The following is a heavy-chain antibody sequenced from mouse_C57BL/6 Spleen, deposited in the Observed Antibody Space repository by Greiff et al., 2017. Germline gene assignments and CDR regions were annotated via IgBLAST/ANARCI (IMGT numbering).Heavy chain of an antibody. D-gene: IGHD2-2*01. Sequence: EVHLVESGGGLVKPGGSLKLSCAASGFTFSDYGMHWVRQAPEKGLEWVAYISSGSSTIYYADTVKGRFIISRDNAKNTLFLQMTSLRSEDTAMYYCYGYGAWFAYWGQGTLVTVSA. CDR2: ISSGSSTI. J-gene: IGHJ3*01. CDR1: GFTFSDYG. CDR3: YGYGAWFAY. V-gene: IGHV5-17*01.